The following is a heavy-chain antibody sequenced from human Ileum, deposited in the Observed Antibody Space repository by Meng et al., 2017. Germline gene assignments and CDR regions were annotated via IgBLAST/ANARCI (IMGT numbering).Heavy chain of an antibody. CDR3: ARAETALDY. V-gene: IGHV4-61*01. Sequence: QLQLQELGPVLVRPSETLSLTCTVSGGSVSSGSYYWNWIRQPPGKGPEWIAYIYYTGSTNYNPSLKSRVIISADTSKNQFSLKLSSVTAADTAVYYCARAETALDYWGQGTLVTVSS. J-gene: IGHJ4*02. CDR1: GGSVSSGSYY. D-gene: IGHD5-18*01. CDR2: IYYTGST.